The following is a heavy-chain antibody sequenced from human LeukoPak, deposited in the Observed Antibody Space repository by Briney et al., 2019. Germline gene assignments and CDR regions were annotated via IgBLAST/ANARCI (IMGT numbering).Heavy chain of an antibody. Sequence: GGSLRLSCAASGFTFSSYWMHWVRQAPGKGLEWVAVISYDGSNKYYADSVKGRFTISRDNSKNTLYLQMNSLRAEDTAVYYCARSKKTTVTPYINWFDPWGQGTLVTVSS. D-gene: IGHD4-17*01. CDR1: GFTFSSYW. CDR3: ARSKKTTVTPYINWFDP. CDR2: ISYDGSNK. V-gene: IGHV3-30-3*01. J-gene: IGHJ5*02.